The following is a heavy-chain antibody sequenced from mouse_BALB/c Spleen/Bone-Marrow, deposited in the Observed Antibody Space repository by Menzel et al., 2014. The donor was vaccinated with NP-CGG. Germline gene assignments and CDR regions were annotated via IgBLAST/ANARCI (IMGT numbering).Heavy chain of an antibody. CDR3: ARYDYDVGYFDY. J-gene: IGHJ2*01. V-gene: IGHV3-2*02. D-gene: IGHD2-4*01. Sequence: EVKLMESGPGLVKPSQSLSLTCTVTGYSITSDYAWNWIRQFPGNKLEWMGYISHSGSSSYNPSLESRISITRDTSKTQFFLQLHSVTTEDTATYYCARYDYDVGYFDYWGQGTTLTVSS. CDR2: ISHSGSS. CDR1: GYSITSDYA.